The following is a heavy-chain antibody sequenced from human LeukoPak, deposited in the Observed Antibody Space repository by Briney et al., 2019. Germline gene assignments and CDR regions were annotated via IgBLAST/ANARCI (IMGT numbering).Heavy chain of an antibody. Sequence: ETSQTLSLTCTVSGGSMSSYYWRWIRQPPGKGPEWIGYIYYSGSNNYNAALKSRVIISVDTSKNQFSLKLSSVTAADTAVYYCARHYYGSGSTLDYWGQGTLVTVSS. J-gene: IGHJ4*02. V-gene: IGHV4-59*08. CDR1: GGSMSSYY. D-gene: IGHD3-10*01. CDR2: IYYSGSN. CDR3: ARHYYGSGSTLDY.